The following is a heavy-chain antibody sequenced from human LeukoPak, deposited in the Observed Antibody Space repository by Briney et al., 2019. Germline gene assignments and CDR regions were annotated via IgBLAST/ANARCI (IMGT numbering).Heavy chain of an antibody. D-gene: IGHD1-1*01. CDR3: ASTRTKDAAVDY. J-gene: IGHJ4*02. V-gene: IGHV4-61*02. Sequence: ASETLSLTCTVSGGSISSGSYYWSWIRQPAGKGLEWIGRIYTSGSTNYNPSLKSRVTISVDTSKNQFSLKLSSVTAADTAVYYCASTRTKDAAVDYWGQGTLVTVSS. CDR1: GGSISSGSYY. CDR2: IYTSGST.